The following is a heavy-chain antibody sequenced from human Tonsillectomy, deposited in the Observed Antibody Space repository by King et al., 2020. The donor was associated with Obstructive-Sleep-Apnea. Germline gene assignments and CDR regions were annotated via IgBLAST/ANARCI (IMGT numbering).Heavy chain of an antibody. D-gene: IGHD1-14*01. CDR2: IWSDGSNT. J-gene: IGHJ4*02. Sequence: QLVQSGGGVVQPGGSLRLSCAASGFTFSTYGLHWVRQAPGKGLEWVAFIWSDGSNTHYADSVKDRFTISRDTSKKTLYLQISSLRAEDTALYYCARDGISGIDYWGQGVLVTVSS. V-gene: IGHV3-33*01. CDR3: ARDGISGIDY. CDR1: GFTFSTYG.